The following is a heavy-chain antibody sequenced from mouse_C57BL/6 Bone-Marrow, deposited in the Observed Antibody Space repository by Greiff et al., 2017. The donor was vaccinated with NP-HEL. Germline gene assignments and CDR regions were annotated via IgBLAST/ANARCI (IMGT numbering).Heavy chain of an antibody. CDR2: IDPSDSET. J-gene: IGHJ4*01. V-gene: IGHV1-52*01. CDR3: AAITTVVATSGYYAMDY. D-gene: IGHD1-1*01. Sequence: QVQLQQPGAELVRPGSSVKLSCKASGYTFTSYWMHWVKQRPIQGLEWIGNIDPSDSETHYNQKFKDKATLTVDKSSSTAYMQLSSLTSEDSAVYSCAAITTVVATSGYYAMDYGGQGTSVTVSS. CDR1: GYTFTSYW.